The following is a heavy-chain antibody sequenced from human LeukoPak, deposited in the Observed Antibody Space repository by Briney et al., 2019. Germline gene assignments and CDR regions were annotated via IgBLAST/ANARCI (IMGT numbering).Heavy chain of an antibody. CDR1: GFTFSSYA. J-gene: IGHJ3*02. CDR3: ARARRERTTFTGAFDI. V-gene: IGHV3-30*04. CDR2: ISYDGSKK. Sequence: GGSLRLSCAASGFTFSSYAMHWVRQAPGKGAEGVAVISYDGSKKKYADSVKARFPISRHNSNNTLYLQMNSLRAEDTAVYYCARARRERTTFTGAFDIWGQGTMVTVSS. D-gene: IGHD1-1*01.